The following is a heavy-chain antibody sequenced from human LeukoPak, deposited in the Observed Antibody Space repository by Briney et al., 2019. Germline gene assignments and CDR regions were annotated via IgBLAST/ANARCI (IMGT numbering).Heavy chain of an antibody. J-gene: IGHJ6*03. D-gene: IGHD4-17*01. CDR2: ISSNGGNT. Sequence: GGSLRLSCAASGFTFSSYAMHWVRQAPGKGLEYVSAISSNGGNTYYANSVKGRFTISRDNSKNTLYLQMGSLRAEDMAVYYCARDRTARRGYYYYYMDVWGKGTTVTVSS. CDR3: ARDRTARRGYYYYYMDV. V-gene: IGHV3-64*01. CDR1: GFTFSSYA.